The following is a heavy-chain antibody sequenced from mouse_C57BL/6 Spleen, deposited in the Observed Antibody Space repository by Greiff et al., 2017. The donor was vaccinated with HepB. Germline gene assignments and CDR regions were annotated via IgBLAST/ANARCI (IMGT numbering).Heavy chain of an antibody. D-gene: IGHD1-1*01. CDR2: ISGGGGNT. J-gene: IGHJ3*01. CDR3: AGYGSSYVGFAY. CDR1: GFTFSSYT. V-gene: IGHV5-9*01. Sequence: DVMLVESGGGLVKPGGSLKLSCAASGFTFSSYTMSWVRQTPEKRLEWVATISGGGGNTYYPDSVKGRFTISRDNAKNTLYLQMSSLRSEDTALYYCAGYGSSYVGFAYWGQGTLVTVSA.